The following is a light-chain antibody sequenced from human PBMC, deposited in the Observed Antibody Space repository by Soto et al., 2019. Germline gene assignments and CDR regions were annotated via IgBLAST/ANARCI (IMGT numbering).Light chain of an antibody. CDR1: QSVTSNS. CDR3: QQRGGSPLYT. V-gene: IGKV3-20*01. J-gene: IGKJ2*01. CDR2: DAS. Sequence: EIVLTQSPGTLSLSPGERATLSCRASQSVTSNSLAWYQQKPGQAPRLLIYDASNRGTGIPDRFSGSGSGKAFTLTISKLEPEDFAVYSCQQRGGSPLYTFGHGTRLESK.